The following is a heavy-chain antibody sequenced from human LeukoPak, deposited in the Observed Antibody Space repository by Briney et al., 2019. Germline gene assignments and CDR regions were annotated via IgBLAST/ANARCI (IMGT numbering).Heavy chain of an antibody. CDR2: IKPDGGEK. J-gene: IGHJ4*02. V-gene: IGHV3-7*01. D-gene: IGHD4-23*01. CDR3: ARVFNTVGFDY. Sequence: GGSLRLSCAASGFTFSSFNMIWVRQAPGKGLEWVASIKPDGGEKFSVDSVKGRFTISRDNARNSLDLQMNSLRAEDTAVYYCARVFNTVGFDYWGQGILVTVSS. CDR1: GFTFSSFN.